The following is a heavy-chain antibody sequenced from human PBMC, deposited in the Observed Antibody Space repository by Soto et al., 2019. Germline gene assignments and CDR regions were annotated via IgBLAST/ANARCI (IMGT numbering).Heavy chain of an antibody. J-gene: IGHJ4*02. Sequence: QVQLQQWGAGLLKPSETLSLTCVVYGGSFRGYYSSWIRQPPGKGLELIGEIHPGGTTNYNPSLMSRVTISVDTSKNQLSLRLNSVTAADTAVYYCEIGTDAYKTVTIWGQGALVTVSS. CDR2: IHPGGTT. D-gene: IGHD1-1*01. V-gene: IGHV4-34*01. CDR3: EIGTDAYKTVTI. CDR1: GGSFRGYY.